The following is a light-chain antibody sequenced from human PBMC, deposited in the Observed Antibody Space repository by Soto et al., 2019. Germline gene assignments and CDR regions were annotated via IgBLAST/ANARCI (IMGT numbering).Light chain of an antibody. J-gene: IGLJ3*02. Sequence: QSVLTQPPSASGTPGQRVTISCSGSSSNIGTYSVSWYQQFPGTAPRLLIYSDNQRPSGVPDRFSGSRSGASGSLTISGLRSEDEADYYCAAWDDSLRGPVFGGGTKLTVL. CDR1: SSNIGTYS. V-gene: IGLV1-47*02. CDR2: SDN. CDR3: AAWDDSLRGPV.